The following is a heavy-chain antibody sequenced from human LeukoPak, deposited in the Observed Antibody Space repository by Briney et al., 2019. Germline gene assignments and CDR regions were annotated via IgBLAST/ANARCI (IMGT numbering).Heavy chain of an antibody. D-gene: IGHD6-13*01. Sequence: GESLKISCKGSGYSFTSYWIGWVGQMPGKGLEWMGIIYPGDSDSRYSASCQGQVTIAADKSIRTAYLQWSSMKPSDTHTYYCASLGIAPAGQNNYYYYGMHLWGQGPTLPVSS. CDR3: ASLGIAPAGQNNYYYYGMHL. V-gene: IGHV5-51*01. J-gene: IGHJ6*02. CDR2: IYPGDSDS. CDR1: GYSFTSYW.